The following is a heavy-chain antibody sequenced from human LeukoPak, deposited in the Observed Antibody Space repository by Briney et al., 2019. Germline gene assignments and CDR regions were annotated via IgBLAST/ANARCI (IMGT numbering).Heavy chain of an antibody. J-gene: IGHJ3*02. CDR2: IKQKSSGGTT. CDR1: GFTFSDAW. D-gene: IGHD6-13*01. Sequence: GGSLRLSCAASGFTFSDAWMTWVRQAPGKGLEWVGRIKQKSSGGTTDYAAPVKGRFTISRDDSKNTLYLQMNSLKSEDTAVYYCARDDRAAAPHVAFDIWGQGTMVTVSS. CDR3: ARDDRAAAPHVAFDI. V-gene: IGHV3-15*01.